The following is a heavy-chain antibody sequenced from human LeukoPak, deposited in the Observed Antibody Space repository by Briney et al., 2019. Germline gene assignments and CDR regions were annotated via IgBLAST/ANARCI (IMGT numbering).Heavy chain of an antibody. CDR1: GGSISSGDYY. CDR3: ATGSYGSDDAFDI. J-gene: IGHJ3*02. CDR2: IYYSGST. D-gene: IGHD5-18*01. V-gene: IGHV4-30-4*01. Sequence: SETLSLTCTVSGGSISSGDYYWSWIRQPPGKGLEWIGYIYYSGSTYYNPSLKSRVTISVDTSKNQFSLKLSSVTAADTAVYYCATGSYGSDDAFDIWGQGTMVTVSS.